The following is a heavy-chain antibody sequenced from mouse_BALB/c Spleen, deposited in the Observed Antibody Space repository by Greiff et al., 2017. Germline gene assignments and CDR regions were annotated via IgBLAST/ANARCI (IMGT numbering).Heavy chain of an antibody. V-gene: IGHV5-6-5*01. Sequence: EVQGVESGGGLVKPGGSLKLSCAASGFTFSSYAMSWVRQTPEKRLEWVASISSGGSTYYPDSVKGRFTISRDNARNILYLQMSSLRSEDTAMYYCARGEYGNYGVAYWGQGTLVTVSA. CDR1: GFTFSSYA. D-gene: IGHD2-10*02. J-gene: IGHJ3*01. CDR3: ARGEYGNYGVAY. CDR2: ISSGGST.